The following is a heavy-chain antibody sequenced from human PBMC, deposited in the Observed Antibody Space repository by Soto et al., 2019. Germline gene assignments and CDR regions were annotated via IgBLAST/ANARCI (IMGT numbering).Heavy chain of an antibody. CDR2: ISGSGSST. Sequence: PGGSLRLSCAASGFTFSSYAMNWVRQAPGKGLEWVSGISGSGSSTSYSDSVKGRFTVSRDNSKKVLYLQMNSLRVEDTAVYYCAKGGSGRLRGFDYRGQGALVTVSS. CDR1: GFTFSSYA. J-gene: IGHJ4*02. D-gene: IGHD2-15*01. V-gene: IGHV3-23*01. CDR3: AKGGSGRLRGFDY.